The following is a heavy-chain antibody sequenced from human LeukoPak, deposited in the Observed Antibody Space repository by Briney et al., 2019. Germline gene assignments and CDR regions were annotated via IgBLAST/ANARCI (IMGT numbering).Heavy chain of an antibody. CDR2: ISSNGGST. Sequence: GGSLRLSCAASGFTFSSHAMHWVRQAPGKGLEYVSAISSNGGSTYYANSVKGRFTISRDNSKNTLYLQMGSLRAEDMAVYYCARVGSYAELDYWGQGTLVTVSS. D-gene: IGHD1-26*01. CDR3: ARVGSYAELDY. V-gene: IGHV3-64*01. CDR1: GFTFSSHA. J-gene: IGHJ4*02.